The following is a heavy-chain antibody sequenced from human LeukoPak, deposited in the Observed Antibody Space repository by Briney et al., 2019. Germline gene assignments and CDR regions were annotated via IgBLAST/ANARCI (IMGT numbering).Heavy chain of an antibody. D-gene: IGHD3-10*01. Sequence: SGGSLRLSCAASGFTFSSYSMNWVRQAPGKGLEWVSYISSSSRTIYYADSVKGRFTISRDNAKNSLYLQMNSLRAEDTAVYYCAREGGLLWFGELPHNWFDPWGQGTLVTVSS. CDR3: AREGGLLWFGELPHNWFDP. CDR1: GFTFSSYS. CDR2: ISSSSRTI. J-gene: IGHJ5*02. V-gene: IGHV3-48*04.